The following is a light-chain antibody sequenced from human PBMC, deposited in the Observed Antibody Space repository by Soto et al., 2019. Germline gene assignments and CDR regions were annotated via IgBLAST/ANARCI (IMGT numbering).Light chain of an antibody. V-gene: IGKV3-11*01. CDR2: DAS. Sequence: EIVLTQSPATLSLSPGERATLSCRASQSVSSYLAWYQQKPGQAPRLLIYDASNRATGIPARFSGSGSGTDFTLTISSQEPEDFAVYYCQQRSNWPPDFGQGTRLEIK. CDR1: QSVSSY. CDR3: QQRSNWPPD. J-gene: IGKJ5*01.